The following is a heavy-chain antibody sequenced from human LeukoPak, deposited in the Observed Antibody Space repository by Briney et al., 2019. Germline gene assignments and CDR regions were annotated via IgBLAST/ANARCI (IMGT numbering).Heavy chain of an antibody. D-gene: IGHD3-22*01. CDR2: INWNGGST. CDR1: GFTFDDYG. J-gene: IGHJ6*03. CDR3: AAGYDSSGYYHQTYYYYYMDA. Sequence: GGSLRLSCAASGFTFDDYGMSWVRQAPGKGLEWVSGINWNGGSTGYADSVKGRFTISRDNAKNSLYLQMNSLRAEDTALYYCAAGYDSSGYYHQTYYYYYMDAWGKGTTVTVSS. V-gene: IGHV3-20*04.